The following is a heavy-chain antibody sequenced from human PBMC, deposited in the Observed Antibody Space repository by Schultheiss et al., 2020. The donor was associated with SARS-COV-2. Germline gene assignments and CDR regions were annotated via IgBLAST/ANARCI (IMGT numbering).Heavy chain of an antibody. J-gene: IGHJ3*02. Sequence: SETLSLTCTVSGGSISSGGYYWSWIRQHPGKGLEWIGYIYYSGSTYYNPSLKSRVTISVDTSKNQFSLKLSSVTAADTAVYYCASWHYYGSGSYIFAIWGQGTMVTVSS. CDR3: ASWHYYGSGSYIFAI. V-gene: IGHV4-31*03. D-gene: IGHD3-10*01. CDR2: IYYSGST. CDR1: GGSISSGGYY.